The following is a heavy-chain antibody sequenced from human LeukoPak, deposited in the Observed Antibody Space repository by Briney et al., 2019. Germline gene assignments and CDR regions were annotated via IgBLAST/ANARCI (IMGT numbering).Heavy chain of an antibody. CDR2: MNPNSGNT. Sequence: ASVKVSCKASGYTFTSYDINWVRQATGQGLEWMGWMNPNSGNTGYAQKLQGRVTMTTDTSTSTAYMELRSLRSDDTAVYYCASNIGRDYYDSSGSLDYWGQGTLVTVSS. J-gene: IGHJ4*02. D-gene: IGHD3-22*01. CDR1: GYTFTSYD. CDR3: ASNIGRDYYDSSGSLDY. V-gene: IGHV1-8*01.